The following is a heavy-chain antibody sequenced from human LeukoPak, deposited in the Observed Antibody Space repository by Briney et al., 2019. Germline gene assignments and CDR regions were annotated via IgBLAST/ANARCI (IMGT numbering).Heavy chain of an antibody. Sequence: GASVKVSCKASGGTFSSYAISWVRQAPGQGLEWMGRIIPILGIANYAQKFQGRVTITADKSTSTAYMELSSLRSEDTAVYYCAGAHYYGSGSYYPSYFDYWGQGTLVTVSS. CDR1: GGTFSSYA. D-gene: IGHD3-10*01. CDR3: AGAHYYGSGSYYPSYFDY. J-gene: IGHJ4*02. V-gene: IGHV1-69*04. CDR2: IIPILGIA.